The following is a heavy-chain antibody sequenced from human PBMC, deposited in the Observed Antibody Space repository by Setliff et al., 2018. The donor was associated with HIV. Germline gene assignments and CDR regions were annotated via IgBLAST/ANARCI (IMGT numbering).Heavy chain of an antibody. V-gene: IGHV1-69*10. Sequence: GASVKVSCKASGGTFSSYAISWVRQAPGQGLEWMGGIIPILGIANYAQKFQGRVTITADESTSTAYMELSSLRSEDTAVYYCAREHGGYADYWGQGTLVTVSS. CDR3: AREHGGYADY. CDR1: GGTFSSYA. D-gene: IGHD5-12*01. CDR2: IIPILGIA. J-gene: IGHJ4*02.